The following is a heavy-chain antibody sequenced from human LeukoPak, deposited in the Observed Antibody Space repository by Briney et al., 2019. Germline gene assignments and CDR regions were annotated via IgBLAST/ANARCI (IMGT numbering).Heavy chain of an antibody. V-gene: IGHV3-23*01. D-gene: IGHD5-18*01. Sequence: GGSLRLSCAASGFTFSSYAMSWVRQAPGKGLEWVSAISGSGGSTYYADSVKGRFTISRDNSKNTLYLQMNSPRAEDTAVYYCAKDVQLWDDAFDIWGQGTMVTVSS. CDR2: ISGSGGST. J-gene: IGHJ3*02. CDR1: GFTFSSYA. CDR3: AKDVQLWDDAFDI.